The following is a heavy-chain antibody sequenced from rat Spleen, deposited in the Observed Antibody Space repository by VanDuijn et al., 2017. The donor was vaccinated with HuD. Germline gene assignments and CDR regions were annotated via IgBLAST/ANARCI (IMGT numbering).Heavy chain of an antibody. J-gene: IGHJ2*01. CDR1: GFTFSDYS. D-gene: IGHD1-9*01. Sequence: EVQLVESGGGLVQPGRSLKLSCAASGFTFSDYSMAWVRQAPKKGLEWVATIIYDGSRTYYRDSVKGRFTISRANAKSTLNLQMDSLRSEDTATYYCARRHYGYTDYFDYWGQGVMVTVSS. V-gene: IGHV5S10*01. CDR2: IIYDGSRT. CDR3: ARRHYGYTDYFDY.